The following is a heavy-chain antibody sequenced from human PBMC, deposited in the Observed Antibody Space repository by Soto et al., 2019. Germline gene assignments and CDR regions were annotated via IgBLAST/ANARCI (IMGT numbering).Heavy chain of an antibody. D-gene: IGHD5-18*01. Sequence: EVQLVESGGGVVRPGGSLRLSCAASGFTFDDYGMSWVRQAPGKGLEWVSGINWNGGSTGYADSVKGRFAISRDNAKNSLCLQVNRLRAEDTALYYCARDPGYSYGTQFDYWGQGTLVTVSS. J-gene: IGHJ4*02. V-gene: IGHV3-20*04. CDR2: INWNGGST. CDR1: GFTFDDYG. CDR3: ARDPGYSYGTQFDY.